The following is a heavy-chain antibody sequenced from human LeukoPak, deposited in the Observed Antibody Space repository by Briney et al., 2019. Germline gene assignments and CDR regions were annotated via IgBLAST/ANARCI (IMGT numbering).Heavy chain of an antibody. CDR3: ARGAMKRNWFDP. CDR2: INHSGST. Sequence: SETLSLTCAVYGGSFSGYYWSWIRQPPGKGLEWIGEINHSGSTNYNPSLKSRVTISVDTSKNQFSLKLSSVTAADTAVYYCARGAMKRNWFDPWGQGTLVTVSS. CDR1: GGSFSGYY. V-gene: IGHV4-34*01. D-gene: IGHD2-2*01. J-gene: IGHJ5*02.